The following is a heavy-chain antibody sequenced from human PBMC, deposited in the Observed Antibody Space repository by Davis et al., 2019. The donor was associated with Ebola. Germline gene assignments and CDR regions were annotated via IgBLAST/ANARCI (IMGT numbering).Heavy chain of an antibody. J-gene: IGHJ4*02. CDR3: AKAGVTMLRGVLITPHCDY. CDR2: TSYDGSNE. Sequence: PGGSLRLSCAASGFTFSRNGMHWVRQAPGKGLEWVAFTSYDGSNEYYSESVKGRFTISRDNSNNTLYLQMNSLRAEDTAIYYCAKAGVTMLRGVLITPHCDYWGQGTLVTVSS. CDR1: GFTFSRNG. D-gene: IGHD3-10*01. V-gene: IGHV3-30*18.